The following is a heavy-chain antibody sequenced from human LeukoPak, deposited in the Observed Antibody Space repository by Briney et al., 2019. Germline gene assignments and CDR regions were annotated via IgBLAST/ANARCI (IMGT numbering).Heavy chain of an antibody. CDR1: GFTFSNAW. D-gene: IGHD6-19*01. V-gene: IGHV3-15*01. CDR3: TTDPQQWLVPLDY. CDR2: IKSKTDGGTT. Sequence: PGGSLRLSCAASGFTFSNAWMSWVRQAPGKGLEWVGRIKSKTDGGTTDYAAPGKGRFTISRDDSKNTLYLQMNSLKTEDTAVYYCTTDPQQWLVPLDYWGQGTLVTVSS. J-gene: IGHJ4*02.